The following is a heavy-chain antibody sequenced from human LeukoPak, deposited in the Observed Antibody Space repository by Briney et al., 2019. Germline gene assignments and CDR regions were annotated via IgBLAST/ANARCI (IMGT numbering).Heavy chain of an antibody. CDR2: IYYSGST. CDR1: GVSISSGDYY. V-gene: IGHV4-30-4*01. J-gene: IGHJ4*02. Sequence: PSETLSLTCTVSGVSISSGDYYWSWIRQPPGKGLEWIGYIYYSGSTYYTPSLRGRVTISVDTSKNQFSLNLSSVTAADTAVYYCARGYSLDYWGQGTLVTVSS. D-gene: IGHD5-18*01. CDR3: ARGYSLDY.